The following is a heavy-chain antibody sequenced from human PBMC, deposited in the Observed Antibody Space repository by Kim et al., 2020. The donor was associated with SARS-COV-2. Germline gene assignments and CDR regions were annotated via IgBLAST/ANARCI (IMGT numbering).Heavy chain of an antibody. CDR1: GFTFDDYT. D-gene: IGHD6-13*01. V-gene: IGHV3-43*01. J-gene: IGHJ3*01. Sequence: GGSLRLSCAASGFTFDDYTMHWVRQAPGKGLEWVSLITWDGGTTYYADSVKGRFTISRDNSKNSLYLKMNSLRSEDTALYYCAKDSGYSSSWYDAVDFWG. CDR2: ITWDGGTT. CDR3: AKDSGYSSSWYDAVDF.